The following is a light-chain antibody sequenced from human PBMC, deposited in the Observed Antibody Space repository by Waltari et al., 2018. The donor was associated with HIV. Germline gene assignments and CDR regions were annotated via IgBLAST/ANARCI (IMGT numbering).Light chain of an antibody. CDR1: QSVLYGSDNKNY. V-gene: IGKV4-1*01. Sequence: DIMMTQSPDSLTVSLGERATIKCRSSQSVLYGSDNKNYLAWYQQKPGQSPKVLFYWASSRESGVPDRFSASGSGTDFTLTINSLQAEDVAVYFCHQYFTASWTFGRGTKVEIK. J-gene: IGKJ1*01. CDR2: WAS. CDR3: HQYFTASWT.